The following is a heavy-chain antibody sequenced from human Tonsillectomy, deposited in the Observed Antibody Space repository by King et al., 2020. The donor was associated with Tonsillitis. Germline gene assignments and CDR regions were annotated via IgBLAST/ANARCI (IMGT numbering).Heavy chain of an antibody. CDR1: GFSFSSYA. CDR3: AKDNGRYGDYVVAD. Sequence: VQLVESGGGVVQPGRSLRLSCAASGFSFSSYAMHWVRQAPGKGLEWVAVISYDGSTKYYAGSVKGRFTISRDNSKNTLYLQMNSLRAEDTAMFYCAKDNGRYGDYVVADWGQGTLVTVSS. D-gene: IGHD4-17*01. J-gene: IGHJ4*02. CDR2: ISYDGSTK. V-gene: IGHV3-30*04.